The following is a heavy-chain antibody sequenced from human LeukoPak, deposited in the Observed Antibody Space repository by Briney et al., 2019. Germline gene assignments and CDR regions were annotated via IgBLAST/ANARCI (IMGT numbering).Heavy chain of an antibody. Sequence: MSSETLSLTCAVYGGSFSGYYWSWIRQPPGKGLEWIGEINHSGSTNYNPSLKSRVTISVDTSKNQFSLKLSSVTAADTAVYYCAREKCRGYSGYGYWGQGTLVTVSS. V-gene: IGHV4-34*01. CDR2: INHSGST. CDR3: AREKCRGYSGYGY. D-gene: IGHD5-12*01. J-gene: IGHJ4*02. CDR1: GGSFSGYY.